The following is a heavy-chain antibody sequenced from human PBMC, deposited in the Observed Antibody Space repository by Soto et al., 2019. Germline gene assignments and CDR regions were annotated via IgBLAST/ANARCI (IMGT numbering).Heavy chain of an antibody. D-gene: IGHD5-12*01. V-gene: IGHV3-30*18. CDR3: AKGVDGYNLEFPPHDY. Sequence: GGSLRLSCAASGFTFSSYGMHWVRQAPGKGLEWVAVISYDGSNKYYADSVKGRFTISRDNSKNTLYLQMNSLRAEDTAVYYCAKGVDGYNLEFPPHDYWGQGTLVTVSS. CDR1: GFTFSSYG. J-gene: IGHJ4*02. CDR2: ISYDGSNK.